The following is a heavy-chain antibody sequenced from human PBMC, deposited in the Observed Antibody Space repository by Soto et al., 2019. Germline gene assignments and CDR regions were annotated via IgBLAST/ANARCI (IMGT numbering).Heavy chain of an antibody. CDR1: GFTFSDYY. J-gene: IGHJ4*02. Sequence: LRLSCAASGFTFSDYYMTWVRQAPGRGLEWVSYISSSGNTIYYADSVKGRFTISRDNAKNSLYLQMNSLRAEDTAVYYCARDRPYYYDSSGLYLKYWGQGTLVTVSS. V-gene: IGHV3-11*01. D-gene: IGHD3-22*01. CDR2: ISSSGNTI. CDR3: ARDRPYYYDSSGLYLKY.